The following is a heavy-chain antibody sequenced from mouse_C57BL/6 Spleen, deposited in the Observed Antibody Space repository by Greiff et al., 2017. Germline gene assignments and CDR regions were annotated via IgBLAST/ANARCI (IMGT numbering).Heavy chain of an antibody. D-gene: IGHD2-4*01. J-gene: IGHJ2*01. CDR2: INPNNGGT. Sequence: VQLQQSGPELVKPGASVKMSCKASGYTFTDYNMHWVKQSHGKSLEWIGYINPNNGGTSYNQKFKGKATLTVNKSSSTAYMELRSLTSEESAVYYCARANYDYDGDYFDYWGQGTTLTVAS. V-gene: IGHV1-22*01. CDR3: ARANYDYDGDYFDY. CDR1: GYTFTDYN.